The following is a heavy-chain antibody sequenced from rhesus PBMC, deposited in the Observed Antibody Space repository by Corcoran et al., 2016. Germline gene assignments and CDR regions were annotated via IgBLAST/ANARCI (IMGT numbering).Heavy chain of an antibody. J-gene: IGHJ6*01. CDR2: ISYNGKTI. CDR1: GYTFGYYG. D-gene: IGHD4-17*01. V-gene: IGHV3-183*01. Sequence: EVQLVESGGGLVKPGASLRLSCAASGYTFGYYGMHWFRQAPGKGMEWVSFISYNGKTIYYADSVKGRFTIARDNAKNSLSLQMNSLRAEDTAVYYCARVRNYGDGLDSWGQGVVVTVSS. CDR3: ARVRNYGDGLDS.